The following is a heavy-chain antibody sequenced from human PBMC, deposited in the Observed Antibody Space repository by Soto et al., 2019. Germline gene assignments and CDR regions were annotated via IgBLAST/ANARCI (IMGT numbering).Heavy chain of an antibody. CDR3: ARDEVENCSSTSCHRRLYGMDV. D-gene: IGHD2-2*01. Sequence: KQSQTLSLTCAISGDSVSSNSAAWNWIRQSPSRGLEWLGRTYYRSKWYNDYAVSVKSRITINPDTSKNQFSLQLNSVTPEDTAVYYCARDEVENCSSTSCHRRLYGMDVWGQGTTVTVSS. J-gene: IGHJ6*02. CDR1: GDSVSSNSAA. CDR2: TYYRSKWYN. V-gene: IGHV6-1*01.